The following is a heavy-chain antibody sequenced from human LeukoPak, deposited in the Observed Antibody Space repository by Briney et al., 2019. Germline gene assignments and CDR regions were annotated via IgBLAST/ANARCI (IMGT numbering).Heavy chain of an antibody. D-gene: IGHD6-13*01. J-gene: IGHJ4*02. CDR1: GGSISSGSYY. CDR3: ARFIAAAFDY. CDR2: IYYSGST. Sequence: SETLSLTCTVSGGSISSGSYYWSWIRQPAGKGLEWIGYIYYSGSTNYNPSLKSRVTISVDRSKNQFSLKLSSVTAADTAVYYCARFIAAAFDYWGQGTLVTVSS. V-gene: IGHV4-61*10.